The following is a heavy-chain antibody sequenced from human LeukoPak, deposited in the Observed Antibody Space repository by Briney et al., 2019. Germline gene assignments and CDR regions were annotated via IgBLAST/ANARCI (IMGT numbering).Heavy chain of an antibody. V-gene: IGHV3-53*01. CDR2: MYSGGAT. CDR1: GFSVSSNY. D-gene: IGHD4-11*01. CDR3: AKLTTS. Sequence: GGSLRLSCAASGFSVSSNYMSWVRQAPGKGLEWVSVMYSGGATHYGNSVQGRFTISRDNSNNTLYLQMNSLRAEDTAVYYCAKLTTSWGQGTLVTVSS. J-gene: IGHJ4*02.